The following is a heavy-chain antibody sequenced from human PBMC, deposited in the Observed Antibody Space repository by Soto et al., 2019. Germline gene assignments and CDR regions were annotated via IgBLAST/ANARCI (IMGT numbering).Heavy chain of an antibody. D-gene: IGHD5-18*01. V-gene: IGHV5-51*01. J-gene: IGHJ6*03. CDR2: IYPGDSDT. CDR1: GYSFTSYW. Sequence: GESLKISCKGSGYSFTSYWIGWVRQMPGKGLEWMGIIYPGDSDTRYSPSFQGQVTISADKSISTAYLQWSSLKASDTAMYYCARQGIVATAIAISPTNYHYMDVWGKGTTVTVSS. CDR3: ARQGIVATAIAISPTNYHYMDV.